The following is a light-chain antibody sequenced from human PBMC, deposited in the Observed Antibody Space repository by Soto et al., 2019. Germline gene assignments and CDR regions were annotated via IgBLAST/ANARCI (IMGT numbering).Light chain of an antibody. Sequence: ENVLTQSPATLSLSLGERATLSCRASQCVSSYLAWYQQKPGQAPRLLIYDASDRASGIPARFSGSGSGTDFTLTISSLEPEDFAVYYCQQCYNWPLTFGGGTKVEIK. CDR1: QCVSSY. CDR3: QQCYNWPLT. J-gene: IGKJ4*02. V-gene: IGKV3-11*01. CDR2: DAS.